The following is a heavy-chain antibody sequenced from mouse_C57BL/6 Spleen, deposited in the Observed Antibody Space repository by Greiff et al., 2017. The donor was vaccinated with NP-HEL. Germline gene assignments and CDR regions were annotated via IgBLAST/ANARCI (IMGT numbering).Heavy chain of an antibody. CDR3: ERVYGCSWGFGY. D-gene: IGHD1-1*01. CDR1: GYTFTSYW. V-gene: IGHV1-69*01. J-gene: IGHJ3*01. CDR2: IDPSDSYT. Sequence: QVHVKQPGAELVMPGASVKLSCKASGYTFTSYWMHWVKQRPGQGLEWIGEIDPSDSYTNYNQKFKGKSTLTVDKSSSTAYMQLSSLTSEDSAVYYCERVYGCSWGFGYWGQGTLVTVAA.